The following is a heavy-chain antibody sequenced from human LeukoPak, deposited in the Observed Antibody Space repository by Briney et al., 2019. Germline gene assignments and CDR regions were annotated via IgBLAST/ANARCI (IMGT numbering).Heavy chain of an antibody. CDR1: GGSISSYC. CDR2: IYSSGTT. V-gene: IGHV4-4*07. Sequence: SETLSLTCTVSGGSISSYCWTWIRQPAGKELEWIGRIYSSGTTNYNPSLKSRLTMSVDTSKNHFSLELSSVTAADTAVYYCARDLSSIYSSTWYFDYWGQGMLVTVSS. D-gene: IGHD2/OR15-2a*01. J-gene: IGHJ4*02. CDR3: ARDLSSIYSSTWYFDY.